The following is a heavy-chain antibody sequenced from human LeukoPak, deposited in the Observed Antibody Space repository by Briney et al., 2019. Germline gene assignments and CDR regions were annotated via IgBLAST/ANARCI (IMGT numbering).Heavy chain of an antibody. Sequence: GASVKVSCKASGGTFSSYAISWVRQAPGQGLEWMGGIIPIFGTANYAQKFQGRVTITADESTSTAYMELSSLRSEDTAVYYCASLMGNWNYDYWGGDYWGQGTLVTVSS. V-gene: IGHV1-69*13. CDR1: GGTFSSYA. CDR2: IIPIFGTA. CDR3: ASLMGNWNYDYWGGDY. D-gene: IGHD1-7*01. J-gene: IGHJ4*02.